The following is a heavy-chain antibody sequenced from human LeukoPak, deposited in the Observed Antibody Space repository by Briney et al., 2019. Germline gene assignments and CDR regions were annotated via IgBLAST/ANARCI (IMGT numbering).Heavy chain of an antibody. CDR2: IYYSGST. CDR1: GGSVSSYY. V-gene: IGHV4-59*02. Sequence: SETLSLTCTVSGGSVSSYYWSWIRQPPGKGLEWIGYIYYSGSTNYNPSLKSRVTISVDTSKNQFSLKLSSVTAADTAVYYCAGTTVTLDYWGQGTLVTVSS. J-gene: IGHJ4*02. CDR3: AGTTVTLDY. D-gene: IGHD4-11*01.